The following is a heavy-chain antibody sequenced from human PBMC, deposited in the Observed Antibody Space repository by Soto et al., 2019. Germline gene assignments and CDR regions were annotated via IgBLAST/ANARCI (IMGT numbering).Heavy chain of an antibody. J-gene: IGHJ4*02. V-gene: IGHV3-9*01. CDR1: GFTFEDFA. Sequence: EVQLVESGGGLVQPGRSLRLSCAPSGFTFEDFAMHWVRQGPGKGLEWVAGISWNSGTLGYADSVKGRFVISRDNAKKSLYLQMSSLRPEDTALYYWGKDIGPSIHGQRGFESWGQGTLVPVSS. D-gene: IGHD2-8*01. CDR3: GKDIGPSIHGQRGFES. CDR2: ISWNSGTL.